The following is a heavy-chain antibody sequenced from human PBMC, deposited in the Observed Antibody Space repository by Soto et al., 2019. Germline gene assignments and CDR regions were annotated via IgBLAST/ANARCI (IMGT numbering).Heavy chain of an antibody. Sequence: QINLIESGPTLVNPTQTLTLTCTFSGLSLSTSGAAVGWVRQPPGRALEWLALIYWDGDKRYNASLGNRLTNPKDTSMNQVVLTLTNVDPADTATYYCAHRATMTIFVLIIDNGIWFDPWGQGTRVIVSS. CDR3: AHRATMTIFVLIIDNGIWFDP. D-gene: IGHD3-3*01. V-gene: IGHV2-5*02. CDR1: GLSLSTSGAA. J-gene: IGHJ5*02. CDR2: IYWDGDK.